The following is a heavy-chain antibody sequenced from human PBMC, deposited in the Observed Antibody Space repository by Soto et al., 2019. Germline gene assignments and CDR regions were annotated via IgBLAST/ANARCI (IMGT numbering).Heavy chain of an antibody. CDR3: AKLDPYGTSGY. Sequence: XESLTLSFAASGFTFSSYSMNWVRQAPGKGLEWVSSISSSSSYIYYADSVKGRFTISRDNAKNSLYLQMNSLRAEDTAVYYCAKLDPYGTSGYWGQGTLVTVSS. D-gene: IGHD1-1*01. CDR1: GFTFSSYS. CDR2: ISSSSSYI. V-gene: IGHV3-21*01. J-gene: IGHJ4*02.